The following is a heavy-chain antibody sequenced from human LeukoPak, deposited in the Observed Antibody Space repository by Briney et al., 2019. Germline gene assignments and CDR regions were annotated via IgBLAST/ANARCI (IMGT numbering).Heavy chain of an antibody. J-gene: IGHJ4*02. CDR1: GFTFSSYA. CDR3: AKDSHYYGSGSTGFDY. CDR2: ISGSGGST. Sequence: PGGSLRLSCAASGFTFSSYAMSWVRQAPGKGLEWVSAISGSGGSTYYADSVKGRFTISRDNSKNTLYLQMNSLRVEDTAVYYCAKDSHYYGSGSTGFDYWGQGTLVTVSS. D-gene: IGHD3-10*01. V-gene: IGHV3-23*01.